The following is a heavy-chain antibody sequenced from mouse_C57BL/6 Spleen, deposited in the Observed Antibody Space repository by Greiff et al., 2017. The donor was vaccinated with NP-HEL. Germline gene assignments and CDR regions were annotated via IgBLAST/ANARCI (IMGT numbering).Heavy chain of an antibody. V-gene: IGHV5-4*01. CDR1: GFTFSSYA. J-gene: IGHJ1*03. D-gene: IGHD1-1*01. CDR2: ISDGGSYT. Sequence: EVQLVESGGGLVKPGGSLKLSCAASGFTFSSYAMSWVRQTPEKRLEWVATISDGGSYTYYPDNVKGRFTISRDNAKNNLYLQMSHLKSEDTAMYYCARATVVTFWYFDVWGTGTTVTVSS. CDR3: ARATVVTFWYFDV.